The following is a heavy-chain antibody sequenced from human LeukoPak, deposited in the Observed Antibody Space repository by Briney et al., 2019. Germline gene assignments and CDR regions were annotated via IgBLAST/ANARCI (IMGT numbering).Heavy chain of an antibody. Sequence: PSETLSLTCAVYGGSFSGYYWSWIRQPPGKGLEWIGYIYYSGSTNYNPSLKSRVTISVDTSKNQFSLKLSSVTAADTAAYYCARHSSGWYRSFDYWGQGTLVTVSS. V-gene: IGHV4-59*08. D-gene: IGHD6-19*01. CDR3: ARHSSGWYRSFDY. CDR2: IYYSGST. J-gene: IGHJ4*02. CDR1: GGSFSGYY.